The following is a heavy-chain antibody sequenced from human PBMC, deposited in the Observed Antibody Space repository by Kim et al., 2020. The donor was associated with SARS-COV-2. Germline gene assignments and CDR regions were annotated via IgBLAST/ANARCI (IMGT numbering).Heavy chain of an antibody. CDR3: ATTVGHNWFDP. J-gene: IGHJ5*02. V-gene: IGHV1-18*01. CDR1: GYTFTSYG. Sequence: ASVKVSCKASGYTFTSYGISWVGQAPGQGLEWLGWISAYNGNTNYAQKLQGRVTMTTDTSTSTAYKELRSLRSDDTAVYYCATTVGHNWFDPWGQGTLVTVSS. CDR2: ISAYNGNT. D-gene: IGHD4-17*01.